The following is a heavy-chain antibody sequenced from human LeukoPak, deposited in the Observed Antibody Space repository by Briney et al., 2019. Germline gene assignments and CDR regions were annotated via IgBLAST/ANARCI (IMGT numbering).Heavy chain of an antibody. CDR1: GFTFSDYY. V-gene: IGHV3-23*01. J-gene: IGHJ4*02. CDR3: AKVFRRFGVKKPHDY. Sequence: GGSLRLSCAASGFTFSDYYMSWIRQAPGEGLEWVSAISGSGGSTYYADSVKGRFTISRDNSKNTLYLQMNSLRAEDTAVYYCAKVFRRFGVKKPHDYWGQGTLVTVSS. D-gene: IGHD3-10*01. CDR2: ISGSGGST.